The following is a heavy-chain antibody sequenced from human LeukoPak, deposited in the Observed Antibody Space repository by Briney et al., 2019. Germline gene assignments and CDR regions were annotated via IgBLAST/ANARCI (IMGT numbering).Heavy chain of an antibody. CDR3: TRDRQGPKLYEMHV. D-gene: IGHD2-2*02. CDR2: IRQDGSAK. J-gene: IGHJ6*02. V-gene: IGHV3-7*01. CDR1: GFTFNTYW. Sequence: GGSLRLSCAASGFTFNTYWMSWVRQAPGKGLEWVANIRQDGSAKYYLDSVKGRFTISRDNAKNSLYLQMNSLRAEDTAAYSCTRDRQGPKLYEMHVWGQGTTVTVSS.